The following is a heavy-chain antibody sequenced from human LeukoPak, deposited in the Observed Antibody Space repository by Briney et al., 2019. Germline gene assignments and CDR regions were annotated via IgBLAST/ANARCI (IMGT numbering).Heavy chain of an antibody. D-gene: IGHD1-26*01. CDR3: ARRGGSGRAFDY. V-gene: IGHV4-39*01. J-gene: IGHJ4*02. CDR2: IYYTGST. Sequence: TPSETLSLTCSVSGASICGGTYYWGWIRQPPGKGLEWIGSIYYTGSTYDNPSLKSRVTISVDTSKNQFSLKLSSVTAADTAVYYCARRGGSGRAFDYWGQGTLVTVSS. CDR1: GASICGGTYY.